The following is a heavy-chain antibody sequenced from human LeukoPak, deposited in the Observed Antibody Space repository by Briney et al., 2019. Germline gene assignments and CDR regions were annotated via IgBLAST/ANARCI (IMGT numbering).Heavy chain of an antibody. J-gene: IGHJ4*02. Sequence: SETLSLTCAVSGYSISSGYYCGWIRQPPGKGLEWIGSIYHSGSTYYNPSLKSRVTISVDTSKNQFSLKLSSVTAAGTAVYYCARRLVVLQGFDYWGQGTLVTVSS. CDR3: ARRLVVLQGFDY. CDR1: GYSISSGYY. CDR2: IYHSGST. D-gene: IGHD3-16*02. V-gene: IGHV4-38-2*01.